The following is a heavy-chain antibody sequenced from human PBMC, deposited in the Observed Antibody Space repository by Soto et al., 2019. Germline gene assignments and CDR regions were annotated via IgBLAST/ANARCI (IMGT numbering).Heavy chain of an antibody. V-gene: IGHV1-69*13. CDR1: GGAFSSYA. CDR2: IIPICGTA. CDR3: ARGDPVLRFLRDP. Sequence: SLQVSCKAAGGAFSSYAILWVRQAPGQGLELMVGIIPICGTANYAQNFQCVVTITADESTSTGYMELSSLRSEDTAVYYRARGDPVLRFLRDPWGQGTLVNVSS. J-gene: IGHJ5*02. D-gene: IGHD3-3*01.